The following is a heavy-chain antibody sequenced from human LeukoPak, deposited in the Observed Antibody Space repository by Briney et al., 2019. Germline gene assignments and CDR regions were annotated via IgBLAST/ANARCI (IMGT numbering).Heavy chain of an antibody. CDR2: IQNDASTE. V-gene: IGHV3-33*05. Sequence: PGGSLRLSCAASGFIFSHYGMHWVRQAPGKGLEWVAVIQNDASTENFADSVKGRFTISRDNSKNTVFLQMNSLRVDDTAVYYCASSGYSYGYGVYWGQGTLVTVSS. J-gene: IGHJ4*02. D-gene: IGHD5-18*01. CDR3: ASSGYSYGYGVY. CDR1: GFIFSHYG.